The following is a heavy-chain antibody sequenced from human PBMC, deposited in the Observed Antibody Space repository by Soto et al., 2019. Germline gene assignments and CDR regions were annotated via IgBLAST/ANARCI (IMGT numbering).Heavy chain of an antibody. CDR1: GYTFTGYY. CDR3: ARDCGSGSYYYYYGMDV. V-gene: IGHV1-2*02. CDR2: INPNSGGT. Sequence: ASVKVSCKASGYTFTGYYMHWVRQAPGQGLEWMGWINPNSGGTNYAQKFQGRVTMTRDTSISTAYMELSRLRSDDTAVYYCARDCGSGSYYYYYGMDVWGQGTTVTVSS. J-gene: IGHJ6*02. D-gene: IGHD3-10*01.